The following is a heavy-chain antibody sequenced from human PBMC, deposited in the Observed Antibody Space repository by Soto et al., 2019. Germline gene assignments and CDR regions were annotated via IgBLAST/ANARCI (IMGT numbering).Heavy chain of an antibody. V-gene: IGHV4-30-4*08. Sequence: SETLSLTCTVSGGSIISGDYYWSWIRQPPGKGLEWIGYIYYSGDTSYNPSLKSRVTISIDTSKNQFSLKLSSVTAADTAVYYCARHPHWFLGSGSCLRLSWCYPWGQRTLVTVSS. J-gene: IGHJ5*02. CDR3: ARHPHWFLGSGSCLRLSWCYP. CDR2: IYYSGDT. CDR1: GGSIISGDYY. D-gene: IGHD3-10*01.